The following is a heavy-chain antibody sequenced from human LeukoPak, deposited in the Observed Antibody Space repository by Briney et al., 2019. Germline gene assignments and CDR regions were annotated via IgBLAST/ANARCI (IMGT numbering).Heavy chain of an antibody. CDR1: GFTFSSYA. CDR2: ISYDGSNK. V-gene: IGHV3-30-3*01. CDR3: ARDSVTTDAFDI. D-gene: IGHD4-17*01. Sequence: GGSLRLSCAASGFTFSSYAMHWVRQAPGKGLEWVAVISYDGSNKYYADSVKGRFTIPRDNSKNTLYLQMNSLRAEDTAVYYCARDSVTTDAFDIWGQGTMVTVSS. J-gene: IGHJ3*02.